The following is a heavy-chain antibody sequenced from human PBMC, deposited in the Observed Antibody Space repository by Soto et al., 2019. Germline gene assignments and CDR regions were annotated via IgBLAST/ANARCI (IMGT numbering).Heavy chain of an antibody. Sequence: QVQLVESGGGVVQPGRSLRLSCAASGFTFSSYGMHWVRQAPGKGLEWVAVISYDGSNKYYADSVKGRFTISRDNSKNTLYLQMTSLRAEDTAVYYCAKVRAADGNWFDPWGQGTLVTVSS. CDR1: GFTFSSYG. CDR2: ISYDGSNK. D-gene: IGHD6-13*01. CDR3: AKVRAADGNWFDP. J-gene: IGHJ5*02. V-gene: IGHV3-30*18.